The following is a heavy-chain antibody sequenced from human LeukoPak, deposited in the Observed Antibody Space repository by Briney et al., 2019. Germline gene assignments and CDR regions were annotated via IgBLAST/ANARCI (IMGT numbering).Heavy chain of an antibody. CDR3: ASGAICYAFDI. CDR2: ISAYNGNT. D-gene: IGHD3-10*02. CDR1: GYTFPSYG. Sequence: ASVKVSCEASGYTFPSYGISWVRQAPGQGLEWMGWISAYNGNTNYAQNLQGRVTMTTDTSTSTAYMELRSLRSDDTAVYYRASGAICYAFDIWGQGTMVTVSS. J-gene: IGHJ3*02. V-gene: IGHV1-18*04.